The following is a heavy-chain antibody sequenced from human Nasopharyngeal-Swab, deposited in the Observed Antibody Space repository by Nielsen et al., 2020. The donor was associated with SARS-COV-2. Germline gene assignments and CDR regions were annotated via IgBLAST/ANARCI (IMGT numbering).Heavy chain of an antibody. J-gene: IGHJ4*02. CDR3: ASTPLDSSGYYYAFHD. Sequence: GGSLKISCAASGFTFSRYTMHWVRQAPGKGLEWVAVISYDGSNKYYADSVKGRFTISRDISKNTLYLQMNSLRAEDTAVFYCASTPLDSSGYYYAFHDWGRGTLVTVSS. D-gene: IGHD3-22*01. V-gene: IGHV3-30-3*01. CDR2: ISYDGSNK. CDR1: GFTFSRYT.